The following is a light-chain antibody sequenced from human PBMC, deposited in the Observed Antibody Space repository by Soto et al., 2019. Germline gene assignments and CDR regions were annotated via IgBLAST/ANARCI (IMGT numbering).Light chain of an antibody. CDR1: QSVSIY. CDR3: HHYGTSYT. CDR2: GAS. Sequence: EIVLTQSPGTLSLSPGERATLSCRASQSVSIYLAWYQQKPGQAPSLLIYGASSRATGIPDRFSGSGSGTDFTLTISRLEPEDFALYYCHHYGTSYTFGQGTKLEIK. V-gene: IGKV3-20*01. J-gene: IGKJ2*01.